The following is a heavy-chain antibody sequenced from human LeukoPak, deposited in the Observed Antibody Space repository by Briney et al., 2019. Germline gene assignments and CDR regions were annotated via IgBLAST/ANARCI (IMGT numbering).Heavy chain of an antibody. CDR2: ISGSGSIT. J-gene: IGHJ4*02. CDR3: AKDRDGSGRYFTNFDY. Sequence: GGSLRLSCAASGFTFSTYPMSWVRQSPGKGLVWVSSISGSGSITYYEDSLKGRFTISRDNSKNTLYLQMNSLRADDTAVYYCAKDRDGSGRYFTNFDYWGQGTLVAVS. CDR1: GFTFSTYP. D-gene: IGHD3-10*01. V-gene: IGHV3-23*01.